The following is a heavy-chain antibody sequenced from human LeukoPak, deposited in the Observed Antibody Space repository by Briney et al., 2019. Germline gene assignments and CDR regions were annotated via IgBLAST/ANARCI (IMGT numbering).Heavy chain of an antibody. V-gene: IGHV1-2*02. D-gene: IGHD1-26*01. J-gene: IGHJ5*02. Sequence: ASVKVSCKASGYTFTGYYMHWVRQAPGQGLEWMGWINPNSGGTNYAQRFQGRVTMTRDMSTTTDYMELSSLRSEDTAVYYCARDNSVGDVAWWFDPWGQGTLVTVSS. CDR1: GYTFTGYY. CDR3: ARDNSVGDVAWWFDP. CDR2: INPNSGGT.